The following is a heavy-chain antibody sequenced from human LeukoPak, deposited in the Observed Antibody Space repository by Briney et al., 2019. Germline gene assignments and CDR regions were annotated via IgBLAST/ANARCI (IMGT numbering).Heavy chain of an antibody. V-gene: IGHV4-39*01. Sequence: SETLSLTCTVSGGSISSSSYYWGWIRQPPGKGLEWIGSIYYSGSTYYNPSLKSRVTISVDTSKNQFSLKLSSVTAADTAVYYCARPGGDGYEGNLDYWGQGTLVTVSS. CDR1: GGSISSSSYY. D-gene: IGHD5-24*01. CDR3: ARPGGDGYEGNLDY. J-gene: IGHJ4*02. CDR2: IYYSGST.